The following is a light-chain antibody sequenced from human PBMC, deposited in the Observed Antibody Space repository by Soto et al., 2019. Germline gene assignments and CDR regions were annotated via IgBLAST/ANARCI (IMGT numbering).Light chain of an antibody. CDR3: HQRSNWIFA. Sequence: ELVLTQSPDTLSLSPGERATLSCRAGQRTDSLLAWYQQKPGQAPRLLIYDASYRATGVPARFIGGGSGTDFTLTITSLEPEDFAVYYCHQRSNWIFAFGPGTKVELK. J-gene: IGKJ3*01. CDR1: QRTDSL. V-gene: IGKV3-11*01. CDR2: DAS.